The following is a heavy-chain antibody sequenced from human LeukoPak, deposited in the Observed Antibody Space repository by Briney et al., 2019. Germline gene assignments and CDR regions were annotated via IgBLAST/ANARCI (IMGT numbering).Heavy chain of an antibody. CDR2: VDAHGGSR. Sequence: GGSLRLSCAGSGFPFSNYWMAWVRQAPGKGLVWVSHVDAHGGSRTYADSVKGRFTISRDNDKKTMYLQMSSLRAEDTAVYYCVRGPSFYYYYYDMDVWGQGTTVTVSS. V-gene: IGHV3-74*01. J-gene: IGHJ6*02. D-gene: IGHD6-6*01. CDR3: VRGPSFYYYYYDMDV. CDR1: GFPFSNYW.